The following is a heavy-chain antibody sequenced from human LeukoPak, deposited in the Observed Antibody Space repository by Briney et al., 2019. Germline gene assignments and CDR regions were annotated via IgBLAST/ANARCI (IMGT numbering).Heavy chain of an antibody. D-gene: IGHD6-13*01. CDR1: GFCFSIYG. CDR2: ISYDGSNK. J-gene: IGHJ5*02. V-gene: IGHV3-30*18. Sequence: GGSLRLSCAASGFCFSIYGMHWVRQAPGKGLEWVAVISYDGSNKYYADSVKGRFTISRGDSMNTVYLQMNSLRTEDTAVYYCAKDHGYTSSWLFNWFDPWGQGTLVTVSS. CDR3: AKDHGYTSSWLFNWFDP.